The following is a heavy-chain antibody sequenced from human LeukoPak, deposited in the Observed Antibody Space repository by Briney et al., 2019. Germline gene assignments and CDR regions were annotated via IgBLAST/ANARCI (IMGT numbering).Heavy chain of an antibody. CDR3: VRHAASGGSGVDH. CDR2: IRSKTNNYAT. CDR1: GFTFSDSA. V-gene: IGHV3-73*01. J-gene: IGHJ4*02. D-gene: IGHD3-10*01. Sequence: PGGSLRLSCAASGFTFSDSAMHWVRQASGKGLEWVGRIRSKTNNYATAYAASVKDRFTISRDDSTNTAYLQMNSLKTEDTAVYYCVRHAASGGSGVDHWGQGTLVTVSS.